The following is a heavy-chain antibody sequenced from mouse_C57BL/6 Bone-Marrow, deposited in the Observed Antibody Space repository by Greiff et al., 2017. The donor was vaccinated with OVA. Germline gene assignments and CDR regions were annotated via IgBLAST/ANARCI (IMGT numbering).Heavy chain of an antibody. J-gene: IGHJ2*01. CDR3: ARLRRFFDY. V-gene: IGHV1-22*01. CDR2: INPNNGGT. CDR1: GYTFTDYN. Sequence: EVQLQQSGPELVKPGASVPPSFNSSGYTFTDYNMHWVKQSHGKSLEWIGYINPNNGGTSYNQKFKGKATLTVNKSSSTAYMELRSLTSEDSAVYYCARLRRFFDYWGQGTTLAVSS. D-gene: IGHD2-12*01.